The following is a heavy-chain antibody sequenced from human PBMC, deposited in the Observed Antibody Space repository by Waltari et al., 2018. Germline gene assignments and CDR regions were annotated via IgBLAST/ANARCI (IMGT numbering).Heavy chain of an antibody. CDR2: IYHSGST. Sequence: QVQLQESGPGLVKPSETLSLTCAVSGYSISSGYYWGWIRRPPGKGLEWIGSIYHSGSTYYNPSLKSRVTISVDTSKNQFSLKLSSVTAADTAVYYCARGLPDYGMDVWGQGTTVTVSS. CDR3: ARGLPDYGMDV. D-gene: IGHD4-17*01. V-gene: IGHV4-38-2*01. J-gene: IGHJ6*02. CDR1: GYSISSGYY.